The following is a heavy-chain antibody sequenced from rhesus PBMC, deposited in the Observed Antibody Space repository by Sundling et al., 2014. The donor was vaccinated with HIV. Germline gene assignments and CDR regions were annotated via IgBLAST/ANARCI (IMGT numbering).Heavy chain of an antibody. CDR1: GYTFTNYY. V-gene: IGHV1-200*01. CDR3: ASGHYTLDY. D-gene: IGHD3-28*01. J-gene: IGHJ4*01. CDR2: INPSNGNT. Sequence: VQLVQSGPEVKKPGTSVKLSCKASGYTFTNYYINWVRQAPGQVLEWMGWINPSNGNTDYAQKFQGRVTMTTDTSTNTAYMGLDSLRSEDTAVYYCASGHYTLDYWGQGVLVTVSS.